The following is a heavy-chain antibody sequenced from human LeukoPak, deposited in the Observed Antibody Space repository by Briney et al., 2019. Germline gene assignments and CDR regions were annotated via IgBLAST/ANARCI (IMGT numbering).Heavy chain of an antibody. Sequence: SETLSLTCTVFGGSINSGDYYWNWIRQPPGKGLEWIGYIYYSGSTYYNPSLKSRVTISVDTSKNQFSLKLSSVTAADTAVYYCARVDYGYYYGMDVWGQGTTVTVSS. CDR2: IYYSGST. V-gene: IGHV4-30-4*01. CDR1: GGSINSGDYY. J-gene: IGHJ6*02. D-gene: IGHD4-17*01. CDR3: ARVDYGYYYGMDV.